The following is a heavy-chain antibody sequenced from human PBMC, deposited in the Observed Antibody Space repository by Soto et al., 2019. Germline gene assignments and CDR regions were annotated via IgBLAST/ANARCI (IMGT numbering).Heavy chain of an antibody. V-gene: IGHV3-21*01. D-gene: IGHD3-10*01. Sequence: PGGSLRLSCAASGFTFSSYSMNWVRQAPGKGLEWVSSISSSSSYIYYADSVKGRCTISRDNAKNSLYLQMNSLRAEDTAVYYRAIDPEILCFGELLHIGGAFDIWGQGTMVTVSS. J-gene: IGHJ3*02. CDR1: GFTFSSYS. CDR3: AIDPEILCFGELLHIGGAFDI. CDR2: ISSSSSYI.